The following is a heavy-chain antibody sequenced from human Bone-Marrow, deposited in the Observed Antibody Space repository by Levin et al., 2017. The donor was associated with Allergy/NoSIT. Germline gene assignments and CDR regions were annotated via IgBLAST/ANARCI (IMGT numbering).Heavy chain of an antibody. J-gene: IGHJ6*02. Sequence: GESLKISCAASGFTFGDYAMHWVRLAPGKGLEWVAVISYDERDKYYAESVKGRFTISRDNSKNTLYLQMHSLKTEDTAVYYCARTPAGYCGSSVCQFYYYGMDVWGQGTTVTVSS. CDR2: ISYDERDK. V-gene: IGHV3-30*04. D-gene: IGHD6-19*01. CDR1: GFTFGDYA. CDR3: ARTPAGYCGSSVCQFYYYGMDV.